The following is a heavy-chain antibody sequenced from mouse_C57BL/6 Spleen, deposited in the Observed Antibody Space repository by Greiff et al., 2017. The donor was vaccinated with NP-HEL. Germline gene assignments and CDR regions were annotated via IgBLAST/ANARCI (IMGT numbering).Heavy chain of an antibody. V-gene: IGHV1-55*01. CDR2: IYPGSGST. CDR3: ARVNYYGIAMDY. J-gene: IGHJ4*01. Sequence: QVQLQQPGAELVKPGASVKMSFKASGYTFTSYWITWVKQRPGQGLEWIGDIYPGSGSTNYNEKFKSKATLTVDTSSSTAYMQLSSLTSEDSAVYYCARVNYYGIAMDYWGQGTSVTVSS. D-gene: IGHD1-1*01. CDR1: GYTFTSYW.